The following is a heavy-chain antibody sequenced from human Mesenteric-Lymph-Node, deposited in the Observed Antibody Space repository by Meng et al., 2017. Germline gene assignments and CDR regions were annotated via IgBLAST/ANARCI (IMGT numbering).Heavy chain of an antibody. CDR2: ISGNGRDT. CDR1: GFSFSFYA. V-gene: IGHV3-23*04. Sequence: VELVESGGRLVQPGGSLRLSCVASGFSFSFYAMSWVRQAPGKGLEWVSAISGNGRDTYYADSVQGRFTISRDNSKNTLYLQMNSLRAEDTALYYCNFDFWGQGTLVTVSS. CDR3: NFDF. J-gene: IGHJ4*02.